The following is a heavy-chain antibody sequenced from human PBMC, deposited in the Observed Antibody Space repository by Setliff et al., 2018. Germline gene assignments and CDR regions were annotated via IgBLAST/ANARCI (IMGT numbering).Heavy chain of an antibody. J-gene: IGHJ3*02. Sequence: GGSLRLSCAASGFTFDDYAMHWVRQPPGKGLEWVSGISWNSGSIGYADSVKGRFTISRDNAKRSLYLQMNGLRADDTGVYYCVRDDADNYDAFDNWGQGTLVTVSS. CDR1: GFTFDDYA. D-gene: IGHD1-1*01. V-gene: IGHV3-9*01. CDR2: ISWNSGSI. CDR3: VRDDADNYDAFDN.